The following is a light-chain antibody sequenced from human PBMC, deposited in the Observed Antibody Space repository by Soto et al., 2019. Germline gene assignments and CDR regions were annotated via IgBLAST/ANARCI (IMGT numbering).Light chain of an antibody. Sequence: EIVLTQSPATLSLSPGERATLSCRASQSISSNLAWYQQKPGQAPRLLIYDASSRVSGIPARFSGRGSGTDFTLTISYLEPEDFAIYYCQQGGNWPLTFGQGTRLEIK. J-gene: IGKJ5*01. CDR3: QQGGNWPLT. CDR2: DAS. CDR1: QSISSN. V-gene: IGKV3-11*01.